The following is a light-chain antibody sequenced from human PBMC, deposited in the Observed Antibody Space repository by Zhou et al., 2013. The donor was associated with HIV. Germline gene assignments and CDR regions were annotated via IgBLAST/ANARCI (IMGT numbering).Light chain of an antibody. CDR3: LQAMSLPWT. CDR1: QNIGGW. Sequence: DIQMTQSPSYVSASVGDTVTISCRASQNIGGWLAWYQQEPGKAPKALIYGASNLQSGVSSRFSGSGSGTNFSLTISSLQPEDFATYSCLQAMSLPWTFGQGTKVEIK. CDR2: GAS. J-gene: IGKJ1*01. V-gene: IGKV1-12*01.